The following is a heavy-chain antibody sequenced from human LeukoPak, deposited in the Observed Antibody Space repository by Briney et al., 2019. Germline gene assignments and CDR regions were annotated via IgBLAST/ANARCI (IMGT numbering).Heavy chain of an antibody. J-gene: IGHJ6*03. V-gene: IGHV1-69*13. CDR3: ARGPTGYNWNDVSLRGYYYYYMDV. Sequence: ASVKVSCKXSGGTFSSYAISWVRQAPRQGLEWMGGIIPIFGTANYSQKFQGRVTITADESTSTAYMELSSLRSEDTAVYYCARGPTGYNWNDVSLRGYYYYYMDVWGKGTTVTVSS. CDR1: GGTFSSYA. CDR2: IIPIFGTA. D-gene: IGHD1-1*01.